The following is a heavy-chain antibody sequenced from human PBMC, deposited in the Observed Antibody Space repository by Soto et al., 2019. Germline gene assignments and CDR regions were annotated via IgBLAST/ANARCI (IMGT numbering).Heavy chain of an antibody. CDR3: ATDPVRVSSGFQDRFDP. J-gene: IGHJ5*02. Sequence: ASAKVSCKFSGYTLTELSMHWVPQAPGQGLEWMGGFYPEDGETIYAQKFQGRVTMTEDTSTDTAYMELSSLRSEDTAVYYCATDPVRVSSGFQDRFDPWGQGTLVTVSS. D-gene: IGHD6-19*01. V-gene: IGHV1-24*01. CDR2: FYPEDGET. CDR1: GYTLTELS.